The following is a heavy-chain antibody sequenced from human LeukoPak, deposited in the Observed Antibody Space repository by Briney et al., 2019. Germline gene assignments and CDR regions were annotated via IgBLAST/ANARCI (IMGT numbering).Heavy chain of an antibody. CDR2: INHSGST. D-gene: IGHD2-2*01. V-gene: IGHV4-34*01. CDR3: ARGGEDIVVVPAAMPFDY. Sequence: SETLSLTCTVSGGSFSGYYWSWIRQPPGKGLEWIGEINHSGSTNYNPSLKSRVTISVDTSKNQFSLKLSSVTAADTAVYYCARGGEDIVVVPAAMPFDYWGQGTLVTVSS. J-gene: IGHJ4*02. CDR1: GGSFSGYY.